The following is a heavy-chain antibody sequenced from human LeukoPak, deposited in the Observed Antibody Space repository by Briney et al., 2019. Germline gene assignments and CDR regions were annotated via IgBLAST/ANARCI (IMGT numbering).Heavy chain of an antibody. CDR2: IYSGGST. CDR3: GGGGGYYDSSGSFGLNY. J-gene: IGHJ4*02. CDR1: GFTVSSNY. V-gene: IGHV3-53*01. D-gene: IGHD3-22*01. Sequence: GGSLRLSCAASGFTVSSNYMSWVRQAPGKGLEWVSVIYSGGSTYYADSVKGRFTISRDNSKNTLYLQMNSLRAEDTAVYYCGGGGGYYDSSGSFGLNYWGQGTLVTVSS.